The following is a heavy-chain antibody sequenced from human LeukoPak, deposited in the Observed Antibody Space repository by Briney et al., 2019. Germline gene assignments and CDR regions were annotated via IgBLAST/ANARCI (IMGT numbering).Heavy chain of an antibody. CDR1: GFTFSSSA. D-gene: IGHD6-19*01. V-gene: IGHV3-23*01. CDR2: ISGSGGST. CDR3: ANAPAVAGFLYWFDP. Sequence: PGGSLRLSCAASGFTFSSSAMTWVRQAPGKGLEWVSAISGSGGSTYYADSVKGRFTISRDNSKNTLYLQMNSLRAEDTAVYYCANAPAVAGFLYWFDPWGQGTLVTVSS. J-gene: IGHJ5*02.